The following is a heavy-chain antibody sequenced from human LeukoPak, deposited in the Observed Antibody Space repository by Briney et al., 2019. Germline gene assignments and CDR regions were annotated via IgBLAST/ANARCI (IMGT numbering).Heavy chain of an antibody. CDR2: ISSSSTYI. CDR3: AIDRGTVDTAMVPVWDY. Sequence: PGGSLRLSCAASGFTFSSYNMNWVRQAPGKGLEWVSSISSSSTYIYYADSVRGRFTIPRDNAKNSLYLQMNSLRAEDTAVYYCAIDRGTVDTAMVPVWDYWGQGTLVTVSS. D-gene: IGHD5-18*01. CDR1: GFTFSSYN. V-gene: IGHV3-21*01. J-gene: IGHJ4*02.